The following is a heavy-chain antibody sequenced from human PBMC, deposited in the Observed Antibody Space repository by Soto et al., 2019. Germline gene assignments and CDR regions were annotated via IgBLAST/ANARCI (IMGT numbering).Heavy chain of an antibody. CDR3: ARGVRGGYYYYGMDV. J-gene: IGHJ6*04. D-gene: IGHD3-22*01. CDR1: GVSFSSYY. Sequence: AXETLSLTCAVDGVSFSSYYWSWIRQPPGKGLEWIGYIYYSGSTNYNPSLKSRVTISVDTSKNQFSLKLSSVTAADTAVYYCARGVRGGYYYYGMDVWGKGTTVTVSS. CDR2: IYYSGST. V-gene: IGHV4-59*01.